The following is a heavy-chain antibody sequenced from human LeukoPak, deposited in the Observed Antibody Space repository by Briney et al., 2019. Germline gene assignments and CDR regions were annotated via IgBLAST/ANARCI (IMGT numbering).Heavy chain of an antibody. D-gene: IGHD2-15*01. Sequence: PSETPSLTCTVSGYSISTGYYWDWIRQPPGKGLEWIGTFYHGGSTYYNPSLKSRVTISVDTSKNQFSLKLSSVTAADTAVYYCARSRYCSGGSCSWFDPWGQGTLVTVSS. V-gene: IGHV4-38-2*02. CDR2: FYHGGST. CDR3: ARSRYCSGGSCSWFDP. CDR1: GYSISTGYY. J-gene: IGHJ5*02.